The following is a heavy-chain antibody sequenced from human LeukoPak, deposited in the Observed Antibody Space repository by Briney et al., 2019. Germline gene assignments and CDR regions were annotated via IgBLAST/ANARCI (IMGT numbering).Heavy chain of an antibody. CDR1: GGSISSSSYY. V-gene: IGHV4-39*01. D-gene: IGHD1-26*01. CDR3: ARCRDKWEVYYYYMDV. CDR2: IYYSGST. J-gene: IGHJ6*03. Sequence: SETLSLTCTVSGGSISSSSYYWGWLRQPPGKGLEWIGSIYYSGSTYYNPSLKSRVTISVDTSKNQFSLKLSSVTAADTAVYYCARCRDKWEVYYYYMDVWGKGTTVTVSS.